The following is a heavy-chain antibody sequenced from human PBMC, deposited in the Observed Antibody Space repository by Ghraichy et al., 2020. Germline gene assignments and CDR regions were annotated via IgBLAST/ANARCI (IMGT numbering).Heavy chain of an antibody. J-gene: IGHJ6*02. V-gene: IGHV3-48*02. Sequence: GESLNISCVGSGFTFGSYSMNWVRQSPGKRLEWVSYITITSSFISYADSVKGRFTISRDNAQNSLSLQMNSLTDEDTAVYYCARGSTVVRFYYYDGMDVWGQGTTVTVSS. CDR2: ITITSSFI. D-gene: IGHD4-23*01. CDR3: ARGSTVVRFYYYDGMDV. CDR1: GFTFGSYS.